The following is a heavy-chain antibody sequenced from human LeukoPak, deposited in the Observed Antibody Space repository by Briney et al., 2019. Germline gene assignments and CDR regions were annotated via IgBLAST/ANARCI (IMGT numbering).Heavy chain of an antibody. D-gene: IGHD1-26*01. CDR2: ISGSSSYI. CDR1: GFTVSNNY. J-gene: IGHJ4*02. Sequence: GGSLRLSCAASGFTVSNNYMNWVRQAPGKGLEWVSSISGSSSYIYYADSVKGRFSISRDNAKNSLYLQMNSLRAEDTAVYYCARDLLGWELHYFDYWGQGTLVTVSS. V-gene: IGHV3-21*01. CDR3: ARDLLGWELHYFDY.